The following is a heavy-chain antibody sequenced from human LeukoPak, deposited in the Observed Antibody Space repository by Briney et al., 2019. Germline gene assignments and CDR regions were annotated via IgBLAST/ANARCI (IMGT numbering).Heavy chain of an antibody. D-gene: IGHD4-23*01. J-gene: IGHJ4*02. CDR3: AKDSGGSRGVFDY. V-gene: IGHV3-30*18. CDR1: GFTFSSYG. Sequence: PGGSLRLSCAASGFTFSSYGMHWVRQAPGKGLEWVAVISYDGSNKYYADSVKGRFTISRDNSKNTLYLQMNSLRAEDTAVYYCAKDSGGSRGVFDYWGQGTLVTVSS. CDR2: ISYDGSNK.